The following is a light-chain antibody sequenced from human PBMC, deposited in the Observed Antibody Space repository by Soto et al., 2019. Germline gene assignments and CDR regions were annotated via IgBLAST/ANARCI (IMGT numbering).Light chain of an antibody. J-gene: IGLJ1*01. V-gene: IGLV1-40*01. Sequence: QSVLTRPPSVSGAPGQRVTISCTGSSSNIGAGYDVHWYQQLPGTAPKLLIYGNSNRPSGVPDRFSGSKSGTSASLAITGLQAEDEADYYCQSYDSSLSAYYVFGTGTKLTVL. CDR1: SSNIGAGYD. CDR3: QSYDSSLSAYYV. CDR2: GNS.